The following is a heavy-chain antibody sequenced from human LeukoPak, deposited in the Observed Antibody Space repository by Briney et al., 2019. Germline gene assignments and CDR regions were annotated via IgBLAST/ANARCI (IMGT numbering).Heavy chain of an antibody. V-gene: IGHV4-39*01. CDR2: IYYIGSA. CDR3: ARRSRSSGFFDY. CDR1: GGSISSSSYY. J-gene: IGHJ4*02. Sequence: SETLSLTCTVSGGSISSSSYYWDWIRQPPGKGLEWIGSIYYIGSASFNPSLKSRVTISVDTSKNQFSLKLNSVTAADTAVYYCARRSRSSGFFDYWGQGTLVTVSS. D-gene: IGHD1-1*01.